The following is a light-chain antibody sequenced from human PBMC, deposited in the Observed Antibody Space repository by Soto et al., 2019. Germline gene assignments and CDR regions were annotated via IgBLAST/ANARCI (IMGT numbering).Light chain of an antibody. V-gene: IGKV3-20*01. CDR1: QSVSSRY. Sequence: EIVLTQSPGTLSLSPGEKATLSCRASQSVSSRYLAWYQQKPGQAPRLLIYGASSGATGIPDRFSGSGSGTDFTLTISRLEPEDFAVYYCQQYGSSPPYTFGQGTKLEIK. CDR2: GAS. CDR3: QQYGSSPPYT. J-gene: IGKJ2*01.